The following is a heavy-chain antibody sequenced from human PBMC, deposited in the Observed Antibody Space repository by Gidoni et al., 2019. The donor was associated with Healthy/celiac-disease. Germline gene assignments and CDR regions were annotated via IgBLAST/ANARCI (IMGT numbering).Heavy chain of an antibody. CDR3: ASGTTVTHYFDY. V-gene: IGHV4-39*01. D-gene: IGHD4-17*01. CDR2: IYYSGST. Sequence: QLQLQESGPGLVKPSETLSLTCTVSGCSISSSSYYWGWIRQPPGKGLEWIGSIYYSGSTYYNPSLKSRVTISVDTSKNQFSLKLSSVTAADTAVYYCASGTTVTHYFDYWGQGTLVTVSS. J-gene: IGHJ4*02. CDR1: GCSISSSSYY.